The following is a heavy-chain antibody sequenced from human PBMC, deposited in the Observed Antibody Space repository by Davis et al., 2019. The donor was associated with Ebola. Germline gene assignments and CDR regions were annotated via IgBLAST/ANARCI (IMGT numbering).Heavy chain of an antibody. CDR3: ARIWLYGMDV. D-gene: IGHD6-19*01. J-gene: IGHJ6*02. V-gene: IGHV3-23*01. CDR2: ISGSGGST. Sequence: GGSLRLSCAASGFTFSTYAIHWVRQAPGKGLEWVSAISGSGGSTYYADSVKGRFTISRHNSKNTLYLQMNSLRAEDTAVYYCARIWLYGMDVWGQGTTVTVSS. CDR1: GFTFSTYA.